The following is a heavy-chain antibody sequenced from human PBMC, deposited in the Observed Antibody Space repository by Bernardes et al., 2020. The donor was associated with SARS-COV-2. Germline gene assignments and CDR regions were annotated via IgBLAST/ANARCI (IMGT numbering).Heavy chain of an antibody. Sequence: SETLSLTCTVSGGSISTDLYYWSWIRQHPGKGLEWIGYIYYSGGTYYNPSLKSRLTISVDVSKNQFSLRLSSVTAADTAVYYCARDSRTMEYSGYVRGAFDIWGQGTMVSVSS. CDR1: GGSISTDLYY. CDR2: IYYSGGT. D-gene: IGHD5-12*01. CDR3: ARDSRTMEYSGYVRGAFDI. J-gene: IGHJ3*02. V-gene: IGHV4-31*03.